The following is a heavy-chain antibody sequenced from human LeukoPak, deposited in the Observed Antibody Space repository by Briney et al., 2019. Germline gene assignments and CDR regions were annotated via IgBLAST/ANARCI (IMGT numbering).Heavy chain of an antibody. Sequence: QPGGSLRLSCAAAGFTFSSFSMHWVRQAPGKGLEWVAAISYAATKKYYADSVKGRFTISRDNSKNTVYLQMNSLRPEDTAVYYCARRTLKRLGLDPWGQGTLVTVSS. J-gene: IGHJ5*02. CDR2: ISYAATKK. CDR1: GFTFSSFS. V-gene: IGHV3-30-3*01. D-gene: IGHD3-16*01. CDR3: ARRTLKRLGLDP.